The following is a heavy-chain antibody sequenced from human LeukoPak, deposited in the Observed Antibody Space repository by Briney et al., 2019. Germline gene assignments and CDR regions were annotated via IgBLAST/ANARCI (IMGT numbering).Heavy chain of an antibody. D-gene: IGHD2-2*01. Sequence: GGSLRLSCAASGFTFDDYGMSWVRQAPGKGLEWVSGISASGDGTYYADSMKGRFTISRDNSKNTVYLQMNSLRAEDTAAYYCAKRRYCSGTSCHDFGYWGQGTLVTVSS. J-gene: IGHJ4*02. CDR2: ISASGDGT. CDR1: GFTFDDYG. V-gene: IGHV3-23*01. CDR3: AKRRYCSGTSCHDFGY.